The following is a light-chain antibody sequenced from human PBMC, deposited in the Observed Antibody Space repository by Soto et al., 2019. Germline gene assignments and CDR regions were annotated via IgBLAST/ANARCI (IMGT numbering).Light chain of an antibody. J-gene: IGLJ1*01. Sequence: QSALTQPASVSGSPGQSITISCTGTSSDVGGFNSVSWYQLRPGTAPKLILYDVVDRPSGVSYRFSGSKSGNTASLTISGLQAADEADYFCSSYTSTMTNVFGSGTNVTVL. CDR2: DVV. CDR1: SSDVGGFNS. CDR3: SSYTSTMTNV. V-gene: IGLV2-14*03.